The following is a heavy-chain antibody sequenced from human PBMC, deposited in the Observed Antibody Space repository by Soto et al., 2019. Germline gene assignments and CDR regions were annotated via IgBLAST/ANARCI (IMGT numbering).Heavy chain of an antibody. CDR2: ISGGNT. CDR3: ARNVDTSRAYFFDY. CDR1: GLTFSNYA. D-gene: IGHD5-18*01. V-gene: IGHV3-23*02. Sequence: GSLLLSCSASGLTFSNYAVSWVRQAPGKGLEWVSEISGGNTNYNPSLKSRVTISVDTSKNQFYLNLNSVTAADTDVYYCARNVDTSRAYFFDYWGQGTLVTVSS. J-gene: IGHJ4*02.